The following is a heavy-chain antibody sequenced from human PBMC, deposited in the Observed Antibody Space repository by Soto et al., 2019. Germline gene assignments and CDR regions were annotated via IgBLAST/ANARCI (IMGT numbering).Heavy chain of an antibody. V-gene: IGHV3-23*01. Sequence: EVQLLESGGGLVQPGGSLRLSCAASGFTFSSYAMSWVRQAPGKGLEWVSAISGSGGSTYYADSVKGRFTISRDNSKNTLYLQMNSLRAEDTAVYYCAKDRRDPRYYYYYMDVWGKGTTVTVSS. CDR1: GFTFSSYA. CDR2: ISGSGGST. CDR3: AKDRRDPRYYYYYMDV. J-gene: IGHJ6*03.